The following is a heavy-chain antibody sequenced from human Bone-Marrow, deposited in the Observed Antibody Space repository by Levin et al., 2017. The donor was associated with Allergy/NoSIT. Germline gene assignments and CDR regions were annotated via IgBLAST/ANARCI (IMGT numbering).Heavy chain of an antibody. V-gene: IGHV4-61*01. D-gene: IGHD3-10*01. Sequence: PSETLSLTCTVSGDSVSTASYHWNWIRQPPGKGLEWIGYIYKSENTNYNPSLKSRVTISVDTSKNQFFLKLTSVTPADTAVYYCARGGDYSGSRSFSNWGQGTLVTVSS. J-gene: IGHJ4*02. CDR2: IYKSENT. CDR1: GDSVSTASYH. CDR3: ARGGDYSGSRSFSN.